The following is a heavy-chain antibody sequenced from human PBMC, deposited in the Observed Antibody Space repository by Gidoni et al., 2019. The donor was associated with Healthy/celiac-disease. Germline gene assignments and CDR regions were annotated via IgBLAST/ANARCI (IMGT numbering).Heavy chain of an antibody. V-gene: IGHV3-20*01. Sequence: VQLVESGGGVVRPGGSLRLSCAASGFTFDDYGMSWVRQARGKGREWVFGINGNGGSTGYEDSVKGRFTIARENAKNSLYRKMNSLRAEDTALYHCARGGGAAAARGYGMDVWGQGTTVTVSS. CDR3: ARGGGAAAARGYGMDV. CDR2: INGNGGST. J-gene: IGHJ6*02. CDR1: GFTFDDYG. D-gene: IGHD6-13*01.